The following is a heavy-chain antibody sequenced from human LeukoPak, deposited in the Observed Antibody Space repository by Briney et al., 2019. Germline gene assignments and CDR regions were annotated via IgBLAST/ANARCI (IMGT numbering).Heavy chain of an antibody. J-gene: IGHJ2*01. V-gene: IGHV1-46*01. Sequence: ASVKVSCKASGYTFTSYYMHWVRQAPGQGLEWMGIINPSGGSTSYAQKFQGRVAMTRDTSTSTVYMELSSLRSEDTAVYYCAASRGAMVRGEVWYFDLWGRGTLVTVSS. CDR1: GYTFTSYY. D-gene: IGHD3-10*01. CDR3: AASRGAMVRGEVWYFDL. CDR2: INPSGGST.